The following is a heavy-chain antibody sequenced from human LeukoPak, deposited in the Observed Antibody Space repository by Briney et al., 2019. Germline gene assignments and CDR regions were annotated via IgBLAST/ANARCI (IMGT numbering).Heavy chain of an antibody. D-gene: IGHD3-3*01. Sequence: GGSLRLSCAASGLTFSDYYMSWIRQAPGKGLEWVSYISSSGSTIYYADSVKGRFSMSRDNAKNSLYLQMNSLRAEDTAVYYCARVTSPYVFDIWGQGTMVTVSS. J-gene: IGHJ3*02. CDR1: GLTFSDYY. CDR3: ARVTSPYVFDI. V-gene: IGHV3-11*04. CDR2: ISSSGSTI.